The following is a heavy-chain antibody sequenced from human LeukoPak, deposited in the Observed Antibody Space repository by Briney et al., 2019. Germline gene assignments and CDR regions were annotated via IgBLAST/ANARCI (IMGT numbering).Heavy chain of an antibody. CDR2: IWYDGSNK. CDR1: GFTFSSYG. CDR3: ARDGSYYDSSGYYYYYGMDV. V-gene: IGHV3-33*01. Sequence: GGSLRLSCAASGFTFSSYGMHWVRQAPGKGLEWVAVIWYDGSNKYYADSVKGRFTIPRDNSKNTLYLQMNSLRAEDTAVYYCARDGSYYDSSGYYYYYGMDVWGQGTTVTVSS. D-gene: IGHD3-22*01. J-gene: IGHJ6*02.